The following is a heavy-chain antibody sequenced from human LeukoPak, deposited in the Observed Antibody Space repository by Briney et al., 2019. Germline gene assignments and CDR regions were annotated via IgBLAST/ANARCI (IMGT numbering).Heavy chain of an antibody. V-gene: IGHV5-51*01. CDR1: GYTFTNHW. CDR2: IYPGDSGT. Sequence: GESLKISCKVSGYTFTNHWIGWVRQMPGKGLEWMGIIYPGDSGTKYSPSFQGQVSISVDKSLSTAYLQWSSLKASDTAMYYCARHYDILTGFDYWGQGTPVTVSS. J-gene: IGHJ4*02. CDR3: ARHYDILTGFDY. D-gene: IGHD3-9*01.